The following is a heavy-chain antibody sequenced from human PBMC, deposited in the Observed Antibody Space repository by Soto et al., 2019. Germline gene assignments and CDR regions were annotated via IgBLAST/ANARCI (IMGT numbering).Heavy chain of an antibody. CDR1: GGTFSSYR. CDR2: IVPIRRAA. D-gene: IGHD6-13*01. CDR3: VRDSGAKLSSS. V-gene: IGHV1-69*01. J-gene: IGHJ4*02. Sequence: QVQLVQSGAEVKKTGSSVRVSCKASGGTFSSYRLNWLRQAPGHGLEWVGGIVPIRRAAEYAQGFQGRVTITADETTRTSYMELRSLKSQYTAVYYCVRDSGAKLSSSWGQGTLVTVSS.